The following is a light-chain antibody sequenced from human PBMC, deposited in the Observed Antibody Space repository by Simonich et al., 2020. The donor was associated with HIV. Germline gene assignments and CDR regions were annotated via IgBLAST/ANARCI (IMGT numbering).Light chain of an antibody. CDR1: SSNIGSNT. J-gene: IGLJ3*02. Sequence: QSVLTQPPSASGTPGQRVTISCSGSSSNIGSNTVNWYQQLPGTAPKLLIYSKNQQPSGVPDRFSGSKSGTSASLAISGLQSEDEADYYCAAWDDSLNGPVFGGGTKMTVL. CDR2: SKN. CDR3: AAWDDSLNGPV. V-gene: IGLV1-44*01.